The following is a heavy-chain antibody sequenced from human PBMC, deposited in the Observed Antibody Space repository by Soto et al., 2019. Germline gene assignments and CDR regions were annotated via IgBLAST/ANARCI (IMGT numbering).Heavy chain of an antibody. CDR2: IFANGHT. V-gene: IGHV4-4*07. CDR3: VASLAASGLNWLDP. J-gene: IGHJ5*02. D-gene: IGHD6-13*01. CDR1: GGSISEKY. Sequence: WETLSLTCIVSGGSISEKYWNWVRQPPGKGLEWIGLIFANGHTDYNPSLKSRVTMSVDASKNQFSLRLTSMTAADTAVYYCVASLAASGLNWLDPWGRGTLLTVSS.